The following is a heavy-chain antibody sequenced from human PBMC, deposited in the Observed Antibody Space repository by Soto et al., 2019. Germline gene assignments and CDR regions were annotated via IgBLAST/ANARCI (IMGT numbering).Heavy chain of an antibody. CDR1: GFTFSSYW. D-gene: IGHD6-19*01. CDR3: ARPAYSSGWYVPGDYFDY. J-gene: IGHJ4*02. V-gene: IGHV3-74*01. Sequence: EVQLVESGGGLVQPGGSLRLSCAASGFTFSSYWMHWVRQAPGKGLVWVSRINSDGSSTRYADSVKGRFTISRDNAKNTLYLQMNILRAEDTAVYYCARPAYSSGWYVPGDYFDYWGQGTLVTVSS. CDR2: INSDGSST.